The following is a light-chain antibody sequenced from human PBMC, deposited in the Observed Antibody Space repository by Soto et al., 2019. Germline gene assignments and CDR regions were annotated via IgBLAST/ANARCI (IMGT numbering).Light chain of an antibody. J-gene: IGKJ4*01. Sequence: AIRMTQSPSSFSASIGDRVTITCRASQDVSTYLAWYQQKPGKAPELLIYAVSTLQTGVPSRFSGSGSGTDFTLTISYLQSEDFATYYCQQYYTYPPLTFGGGTKVEIK. V-gene: IGKV1-8*01. CDR1: QDVSTY. CDR2: AVS. CDR3: QQYYTYPPLT.